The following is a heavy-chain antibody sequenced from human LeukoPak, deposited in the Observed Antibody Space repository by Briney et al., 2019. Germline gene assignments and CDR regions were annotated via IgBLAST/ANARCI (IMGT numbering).Heavy chain of an antibody. J-gene: IGHJ4*02. D-gene: IGHD6-19*01. CDR2: IYCSGST. V-gene: IGHV4-39*07. Sequence: SETLSLTCTVSGGSISSSSYYWGWIRQPPGKGLEWIGSIYCSGSTYYNPSLKSRVTMSVDTSKNQFSLKLSSVTAADTAVYYCARGSSGWLGFDYWGQGTLVTVSS. CDR1: GGSISSSSYY. CDR3: ARGSSGWLGFDY.